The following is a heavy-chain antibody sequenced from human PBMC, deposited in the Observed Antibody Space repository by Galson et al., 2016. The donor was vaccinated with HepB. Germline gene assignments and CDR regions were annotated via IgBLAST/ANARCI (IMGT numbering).Heavy chain of an antibody. CDR3: SSGRDYNSSFEF. V-gene: IGHV4-61*01. Sequence: ETLSLTCAVSGGSVRSDYYYWSWIRQPPGKGLEWIGYIYNRGSTNYNPSLKSRVTISVDTSKNQLSLKLTSVTAADTAVYYCSSGRDYNSSFEFWGQGALVTVSS. CDR2: IYNRGST. CDR1: GGSVRSDYYY. J-gene: IGHJ4*02. D-gene: IGHD6-6*01.